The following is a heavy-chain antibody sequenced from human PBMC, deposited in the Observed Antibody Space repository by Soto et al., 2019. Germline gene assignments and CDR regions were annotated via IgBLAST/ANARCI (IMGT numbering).Heavy chain of an antibody. V-gene: IGHV4-59*08. Sequence: SETLSLTCTVSGGSISSDYWSWIRQPPGKGLEWIGYIYYSGSTKYNPSLKSRVTISVDTSRNQFSLKVSSVTAADTAVYYCARHGDTAMALYYFDYWGQGTLVTVSS. J-gene: IGHJ4*02. D-gene: IGHD5-18*01. CDR1: GGSISSDY. CDR3: ARHGDTAMALYYFDY. CDR2: IYYSGST.